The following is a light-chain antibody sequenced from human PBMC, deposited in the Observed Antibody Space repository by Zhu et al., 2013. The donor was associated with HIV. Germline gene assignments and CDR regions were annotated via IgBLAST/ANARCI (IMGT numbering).Light chain of an antibody. V-gene: IGKV4-1*01. Sequence: DIVMTQSPDSLAVSLGERATINCKSSQSVLYSSNNKNYLAWYQQKPGQPPKLLIYWASTRESGVPDRFSGSGSGTDFTLTISSLQSEDFALYYCQQYNNWPALTFGGGTKVEV. CDR2: WAS. CDR3: QQYNNWPALT. J-gene: IGKJ4*01. CDR1: QSVLYSSNNKNY.